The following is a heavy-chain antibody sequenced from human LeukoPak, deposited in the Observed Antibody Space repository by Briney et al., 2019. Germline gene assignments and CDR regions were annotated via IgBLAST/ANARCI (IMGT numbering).Heavy chain of an antibody. CDR3: ARELDSSGYYYDC. Sequence: SETLSLTCTVSGGSISSGSYYWSWIRQPAGKGLEWIGRIYTSGSTNYNPSLKSRVTISVDTSKNQFSLKLSSVTAADTAVYYCARELDSSGYYYDCWGQGTLVTVSS. J-gene: IGHJ4*02. CDR1: GGSISSGSYY. CDR2: IYTSGST. D-gene: IGHD3-22*01. V-gene: IGHV4-61*02.